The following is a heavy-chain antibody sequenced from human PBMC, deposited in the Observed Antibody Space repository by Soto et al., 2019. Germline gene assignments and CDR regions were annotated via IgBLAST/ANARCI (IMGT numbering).Heavy chain of an antibody. CDR2: IYPGDSDT. V-gene: IGHV5-51*01. CDR3: ARYWSLVIATYAFDI. CDR1: GYSFTSYW. Sequence: GESLKISCKGSGYSFTSYWIGWVRQMPGKGLEWMGIIYPGDSDTRYSPSFQGQVTISADKSISTAYLQWSSLKASDTAMYYCARYWSLVIATYAFDIWGQGTMVTVSS. J-gene: IGHJ3*02. D-gene: IGHD3-16*02.